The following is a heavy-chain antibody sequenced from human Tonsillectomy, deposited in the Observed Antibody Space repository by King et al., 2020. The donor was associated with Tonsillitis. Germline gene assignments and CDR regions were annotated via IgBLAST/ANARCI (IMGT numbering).Heavy chain of an antibody. CDR2: IDHIGIP. CDR1: GGSFVNYF. D-gene: IGHD3-22*01. J-gene: IGHJ6*03. V-gene: IGHV4-34*01. Sequence: VQLQQWGAGLLKPSETLSLTCAVYGGSFVNYFWSWVRQPPGKGLEWIGYIDHIGIPTYNQSLKSRVTLSVDTFRTQYSLKLTSVTAADTAVYYCSRGSSFYYDSSAKSDYFNHYMDVWGKGTTVTVSS. CDR3: SRGSSFYYDSSAKSDYFNHYMDV.